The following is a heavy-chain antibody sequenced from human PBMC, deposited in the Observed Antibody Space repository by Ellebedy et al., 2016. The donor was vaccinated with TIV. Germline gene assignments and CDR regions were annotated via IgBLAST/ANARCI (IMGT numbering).Heavy chain of an antibody. CDR2: IYHSGST. D-gene: IGHD5-18*01. CDR3: ARGVDTAMVTGYNWFDP. J-gene: IGHJ5*02. V-gene: IGHV4-30-2*01. Sequence: SETLSLTXAVSGGSISSGGYSWSWIRQLPGKGLEWIGYIYHSGSTYYNPSLKSRVTISVDRSKNQFSLKLSSVTAADTAVYYCARGVDTAMVTGYNWFDPWGQGTLVTVSS. CDR1: GGSISSGGYS.